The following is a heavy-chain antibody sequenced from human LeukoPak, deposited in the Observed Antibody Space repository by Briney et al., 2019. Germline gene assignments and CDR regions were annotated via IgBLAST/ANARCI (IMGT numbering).Heavy chain of an antibody. J-gene: IGHJ4*02. Sequence: PGGSLRLSCAASGFTFSSYSMNWVRQAPGKGLEWVSSISSSSSYIYYADSVKGRFTISRDNAKNSLYLQMNSLRAEDTAVYYCARDIPPGYSGYVLGFDYWGQGTLVTVSS. CDR2: ISSSSSYI. CDR3: ARDIPPGYSGYVLGFDY. D-gene: IGHD5-12*01. V-gene: IGHV3-21*01. CDR1: GFTFSSYS.